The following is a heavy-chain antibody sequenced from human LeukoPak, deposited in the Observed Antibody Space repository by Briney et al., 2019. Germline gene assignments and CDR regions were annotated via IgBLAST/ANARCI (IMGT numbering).Heavy chain of an antibody. D-gene: IGHD1-26*01. CDR1: GFTFSSYS. Sequence: GGSLRLSCAASGFTFSSYSMNWVRQAPGKGLEWVSSISSSSSYIYYADSVKGRFTISRDNAKNSLYLQMNSLRVEDTAVYYCASDPPWENDAFDIWGQGTMVTVSS. CDR2: ISSSSSYI. V-gene: IGHV3-21*01. J-gene: IGHJ3*02. CDR3: ASDPPWENDAFDI.